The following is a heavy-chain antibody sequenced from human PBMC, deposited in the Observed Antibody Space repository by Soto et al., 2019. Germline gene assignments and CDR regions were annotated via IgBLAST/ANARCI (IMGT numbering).Heavy chain of an antibody. CDR2: SRNRVNSHTT. CDR1: GFTFSDHY. D-gene: IGHD1-26*01. V-gene: IGHV3-72*01. Sequence: EVQLVESGGGLVQPGGSPRLSCAASGFTFSDHYMDWVRQAPGKGLEWVARSRNRVNSHTTEYAASVKGRFTISRDESKSSLYLQMNSLKIEDTAVYYCTRGLLGGAPSYTFHGMDVWGQGTTVTVSS. J-gene: IGHJ6*01. CDR3: TRGLLGGAPSYTFHGMDV.